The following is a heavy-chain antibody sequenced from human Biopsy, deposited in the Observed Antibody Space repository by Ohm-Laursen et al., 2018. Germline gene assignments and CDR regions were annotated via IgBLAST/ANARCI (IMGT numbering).Heavy chain of an antibody. V-gene: IGHV3-33*03. J-gene: IGHJ4*02. D-gene: IGHD2-8*02. Sequence: SLRLSCAASGFNFGNYGMHWVRQAPGKGLEWVAVIWHDGRNKQYADSVKGRVTISRDNAKNTLHLQMNSLRAEDTAVYYCTGDSGGLGDYWGQGTLVTVSS. CDR3: TGDSGGLGDY. CDR1: GFNFGNYG. CDR2: IWHDGRNK.